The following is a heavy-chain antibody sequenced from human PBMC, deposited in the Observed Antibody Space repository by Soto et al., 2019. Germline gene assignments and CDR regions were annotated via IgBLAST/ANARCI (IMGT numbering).Heavy chain of an antibody. CDR2: IDPSDSYT. CDR3: ARPYCSGGSGHGHYYGMDV. D-gene: IGHD2-15*01. J-gene: IGHJ6*02. V-gene: IGHV5-10-1*01. CDR1: GYSFTSYW. Sequence: PGESLKISCKCSGYSFTSYWISWVRQMPGKGLEWMGRIDPSDSYTNYSPSFQGHVTISADKSISTAYLQWSSLKASDTAMYYCARPYCSGGSGHGHYYGMDVWGQGTTVTVS.